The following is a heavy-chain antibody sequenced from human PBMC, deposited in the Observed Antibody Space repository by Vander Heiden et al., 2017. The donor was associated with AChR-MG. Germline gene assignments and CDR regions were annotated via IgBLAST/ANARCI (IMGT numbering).Heavy chain of an antibody. D-gene: IGHD2-21*01. CDR3: ARDLVKSYCGGDCYSDY. V-gene: IGHV3-21*01. CDR1: GFTFSNYS. Sequence: EVQLVESGGGLVKPGGSLRLACAASGFTFSNYSMNWVRKARGKGLEWVSSIRRSSSYIYYADSVKGGFTISRDNAKNSLFLQMNSLRAEDTAVYYCARDLVKSYCGGDCYSDYWGQGTLVTVSS. J-gene: IGHJ4*02. CDR2: IRRSSSYI.